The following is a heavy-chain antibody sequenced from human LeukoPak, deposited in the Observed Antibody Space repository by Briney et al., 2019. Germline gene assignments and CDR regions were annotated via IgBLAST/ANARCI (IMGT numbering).Heavy chain of an antibody. Sequence: PGASLRLSCAASGFTFSSYAMSWVRQAPGKGLEWVGFIRSKAYGGTTEYAASVKGRFTISRDDSKSIAYLQMNSLKTEDTAVYYCTRLPTAYDAFDIWGQGTMVTVSS. D-gene: IGHD4-17*01. V-gene: IGHV3-49*02. CDR1: GFTFSSYA. CDR3: TRLPTAYDAFDI. J-gene: IGHJ3*02. CDR2: IRSKAYGGTT.